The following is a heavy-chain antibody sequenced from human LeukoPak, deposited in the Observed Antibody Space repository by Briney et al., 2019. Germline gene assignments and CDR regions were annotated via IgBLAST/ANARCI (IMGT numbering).Heavy chain of an antibody. V-gene: IGHV4-34*01. CDR1: VGSFSGYY. J-gene: IGHJ4*02. CDR2: INHSGST. Sequence: PSETLSLTCAVYVGSFSGYYWSWIRQPPGKGLEWIGEINHSGSTNYNPSLKSRVTISVDTSKNQFSLKLSSVTAADTAVYYCARVRQQLVPAYFDYWGQGTLVTVSS. D-gene: IGHD6-13*01. CDR3: ARVRQQLVPAYFDY.